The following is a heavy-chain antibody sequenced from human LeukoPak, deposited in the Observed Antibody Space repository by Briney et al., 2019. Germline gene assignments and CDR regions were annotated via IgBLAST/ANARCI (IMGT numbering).Heavy chain of an antibody. J-gene: IGHJ6*04. CDR3: ARYGHYYYYGMDV. CDR1: GGCFSGYY. V-gene: IGHV4-34*01. D-gene: IGHD4-17*01. CDR2: INHSGST. Sequence: PSETLSLTCAVYGGCFSGYYWSWSRQPPGKGLEWIGEINHSGSTNYNPSLKSRVTISVDTSKNQFSLKLSSVTAADTAVYYCARYGHYYYYGMDVWGKGTTFTVSS.